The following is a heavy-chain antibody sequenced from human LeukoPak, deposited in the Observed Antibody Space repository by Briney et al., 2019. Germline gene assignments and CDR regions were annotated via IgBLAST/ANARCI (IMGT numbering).Heavy chain of an antibody. CDR3: ARTDIAAAGPNDY. D-gene: IGHD6-13*01. CDR1: VFTFSSYG. V-gene: IGHV3-33*01. J-gene: IGHJ4*02. CDR2: IWYDGSNK. Sequence: GGSLRLSCAASVFTFSSYGMHWVRQAPGKGLEWVAVIWYDGSNKYYADSVKGRFTISRDNSKNTLYLQMNSLRAEDTAVYYCARTDIAAAGPNDYWGQGTLVTVSS.